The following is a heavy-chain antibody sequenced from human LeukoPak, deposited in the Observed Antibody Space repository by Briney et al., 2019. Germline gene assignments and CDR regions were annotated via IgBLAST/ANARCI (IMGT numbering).Heavy chain of an antibody. J-gene: IGHJ4*02. Sequence: PSETLSLTCTVSGGSISSGGYYWSWIRQHPGKGLEWIGYIYYSGSTYYNPSLKSRVTISVDTSKNQFSLKLSSMTAADTAVYYCARAEHLIYYFDYWGQGTLVTVSS. CDR3: ARAEHLIYYFDY. D-gene: IGHD1-26*01. CDR1: GGSISSGGYY. CDR2: IYYSGST. V-gene: IGHV4-31*03.